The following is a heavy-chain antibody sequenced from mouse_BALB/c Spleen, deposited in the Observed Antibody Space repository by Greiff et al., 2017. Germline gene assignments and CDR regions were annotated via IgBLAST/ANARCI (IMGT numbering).Heavy chain of an antibody. CDR1: EYEFPSHD. Sequence: EVKLVESGGGLVQPGESLKLSCESNEYEFPSHDMSWVRKTPEKRLELVAAINSDGGSTYYPDTMERRFIISRDNTKKTLYLQMSSLRSEDTALYYCTRDYYGSYAMDYWGQGTSVTVAS. V-gene: IGHV5-2*01. CDR3: TRDYYGSYAMDY. CDR2: INSDGGST. D-gene: IGHD1-1*01. J-gene: IGHJ4*01.